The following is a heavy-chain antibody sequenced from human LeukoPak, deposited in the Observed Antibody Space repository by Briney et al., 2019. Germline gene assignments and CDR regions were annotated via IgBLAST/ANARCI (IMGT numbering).Heavy chain of an antibody. Sequence: VQVSCQASGGTFSSYAISWVRQAPGQGLEWMGGIIPIFGTANYAQKFQGRVTITTDESTSTAYMELSSLRSEDTAVYYCARQGDYGDRYYFDYWGQGTLVTVSS. V-gene: IGHV1-69*13. CDR2: IIPIFGTA. CDR3: ARQGDYGDRYYFDY. CDR1: GGTFSSYA. D-gene: IGHD4-17*01. J-gene: IGHJ4*02.